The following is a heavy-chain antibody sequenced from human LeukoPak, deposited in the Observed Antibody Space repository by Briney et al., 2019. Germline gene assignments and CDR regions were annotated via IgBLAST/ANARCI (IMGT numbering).Heavy chain of an antibody. CDR1: GFTFSSYA. D-gene: IGHD3-22*01. CDR3: AKDVPYDSSGYYYGSTVSEYFQH. Sequence: GGSLRLSCAASGFTFSSYAMSWVRQAPGKGLEWVSAISGSGGSTYYADSVKGRFTISRDNSKNTLYLQMNSPRAEDTAVYYCAKDVPYDSSGYYYGSTVSEYFQHWGQGTLVTVSS. V-gene: IGHV3-23*01. J-gene: IGHJ1*01. CDR2: ISGSGGST.